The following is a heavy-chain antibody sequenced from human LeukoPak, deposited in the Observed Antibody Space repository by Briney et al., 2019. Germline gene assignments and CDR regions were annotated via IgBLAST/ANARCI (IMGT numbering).Heavy chain of an antibody. CDR1: GFTVSSNY. CDR2: IYSGGST. V-gene: IGHV3-66*01. J-gene: IGHJ4*02. Sequence: PGGSLRLSCAASGFTVSSNYMSWVRQAPGKGLEWVSIIYSGGSTYYAESVKGRFTISRDNSKNTLYLQMNSLRVEDTAVYYCVRDRGGSKRAYDYWGQGTLVTVSS. CDR3: VRDRGGSKRAYDY. D-gene: IGHD2-2*01.